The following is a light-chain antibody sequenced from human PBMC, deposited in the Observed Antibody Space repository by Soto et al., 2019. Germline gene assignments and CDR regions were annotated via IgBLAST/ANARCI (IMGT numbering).Light chain of an antibody. V-gene: IGKV3-20*01. J-gene: IGKJ3*01. CDR1: QSVGSSY. Sequence: EIVLTQSPGTLSLSPGERATLSCRASQSVGSSYLAWYQQKPGQAPRVLIYGASSRATGIPDRFSGSGSGTDFTLTISRLEPEDFAVYYYQQYATSPFTFGPGTKVDIK. CDR2: GAS. CDR3: QQYATSPFT.